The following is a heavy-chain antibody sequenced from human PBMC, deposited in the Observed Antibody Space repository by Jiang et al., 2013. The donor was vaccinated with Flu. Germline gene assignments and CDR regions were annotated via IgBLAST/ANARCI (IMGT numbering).Heavy chain of an antibody. J-gene: IGHJ5*02. V-gene: IGHV4-39*01. CDR3: ARRNGSGSYYPIWWFDP. Sequence: GSGLVKPSETLSLTCTVSGGSISSSSYYWGWIRQPPGKGLEWIGSIYYSGSTYYNPSLKSRVTISVDTSKNQFSLKLSSVTAADTAVYYCARRNGSGSYYPIWWFDPWGQGTLVTVSS. CDR1: GGSISSSSYY. CDR2: IYYSGST. D-gene: IGHD3-10*01.